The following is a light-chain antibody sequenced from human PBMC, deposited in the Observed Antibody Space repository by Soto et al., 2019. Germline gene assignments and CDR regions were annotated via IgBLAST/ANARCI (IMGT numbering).Light chain of an antibody. CDR3: CSYAISATWV. Sequence: QSVLTQPASVSGSPGQSITISCTGTSSDVGGSKLVSWYQHHPGKAPKLIIYEDTKRPSGVSTRFSGSKSGNTASLTISGLQAEDEADYYCCSYAISATWVFGGGTKLTVL. CDR2: EDT. CDR1: SSDVGGSKL. V-gene: IGLV2-23*01. J-gene: IGLJ3*02.